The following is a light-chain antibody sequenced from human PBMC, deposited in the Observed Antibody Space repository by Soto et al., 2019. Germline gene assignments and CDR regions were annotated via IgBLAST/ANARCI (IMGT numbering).Light chain of an antibody. CDR2: GAS. J-gene: IGKJ1*01. CDR3: QQYSKWPPRT. CDR1: QSVTIN. Sequence: EIVMTQSPATLSVSPGERATLSCRASQSVTINLAWYQQKPGQAPRLLIYGASTRATGIPARFSGSGSGTEFTLTISSLQSQDFAVYYCQQYSKWPPRTSGQGTKVEIK. V-gene: IGKV3-15*01.